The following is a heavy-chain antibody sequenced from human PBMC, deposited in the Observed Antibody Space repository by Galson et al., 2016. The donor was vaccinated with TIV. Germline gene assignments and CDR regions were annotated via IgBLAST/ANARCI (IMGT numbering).Heavy chain of an antibody. CDR2: IRQDGSEK. D-gene: IGHD3-16*01. CDR3: TNKLGEY. CDR1: GLTFRNYW. V-gene: IGHV3-7*01. Sequence: SLRLSCAASGLTFRNYWMGWVRRAPGKGLEWVANIRQDGSEKYYVDFVKGRFTISRDNAKNSVYLQMDSLRVEDTALYYCTNKLGEYWGQGALITVSA. J-gene: IGHJ4*02.